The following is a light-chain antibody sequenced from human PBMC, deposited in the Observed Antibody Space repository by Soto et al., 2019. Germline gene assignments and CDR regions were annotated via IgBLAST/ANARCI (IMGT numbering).Light chain of an antibody. V-gene: IGKV3D-15*01. Sequence: EVEMTQSPATLSVSPGERATLSCRASESVSSNLTWYQQRPGQAPRLVICGASTRASGVPARFGSSGSGTDFTLTINSLEPEDFAIYSCQQRNVWPRTFGRGTKVDI. CDR2: GAS. CDR1: ESVSSN. CDR3: QQRNVWPRT. J-gene: IGKJ4*01.